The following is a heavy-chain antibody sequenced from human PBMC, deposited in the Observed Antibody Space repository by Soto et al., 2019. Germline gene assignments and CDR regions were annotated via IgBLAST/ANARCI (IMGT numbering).Heavy chain of an antibody. J-gene: IGHJ5*01. CDR3: AIPTAMVQFDS. D-gene: IGHD5-18*01. Sequence: EVQLLESGGGLVQPGGSLRLACVGSNFSFTSYVMSWVRQAPGKGLEWISAISGSASKTYYAVSVKGRFTLSRDNSMTVLYLQLSSLSADDAAVYYCAIPTAMVQFDSWGQGVLVTGSS. CDR1: NFSFTSYV. CDR2: ISGSASKT. V-gene: IGHV3-23*01.